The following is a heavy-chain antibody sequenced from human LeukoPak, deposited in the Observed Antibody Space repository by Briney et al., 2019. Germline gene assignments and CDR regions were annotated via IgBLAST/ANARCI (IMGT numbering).Heavy chain of an antibody. V-gene: IGHV1-69*05. CDR3: AIDVHGDYGSGWFDP. J-gene: IGHJ5*02. CDR2: IMPLFGTA. D-gene: IGHD4-17*01. Sequence: ASVKVSCKTSGGTFNNSAISWVPQAPGQGLEWLGGIMPLFGTAGYAQKFQGRVTITKDESTRTVYLELTSLTSDDTAVYYCAIDVHGDYGSGWFDPWGQGTLVSVFS. CDR1: GGTFNNSA.